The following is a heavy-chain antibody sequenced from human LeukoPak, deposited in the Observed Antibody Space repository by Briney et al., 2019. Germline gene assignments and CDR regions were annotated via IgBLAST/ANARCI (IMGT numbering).Heavy chain of an antibody. Sequence: SETLSLTCAVYGGSFSGYYWSWIRQPPGKGLEWIGEINHSGSTNYNPSLKSRVTISVDTSKNQFSLKLSSVTAADTAVYYCARAGDYYDSSGYYLWGQGTLVTVSS. V-gene: IGHV4-34*01. D-gene: IGHD3-22*01. CDR3: ARAGDYYDSSGYYL. CDR1: GGSFSGYY. CDR2: INHSGST. J-gene: IGHJ5*02.